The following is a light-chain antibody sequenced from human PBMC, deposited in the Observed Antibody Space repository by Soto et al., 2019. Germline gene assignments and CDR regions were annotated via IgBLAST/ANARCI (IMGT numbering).Light chain of an antibody. CDR1: QSVSNN. CDR3: QQYNKWPLT. V-gene: IGKV3-15*01. J-gene: IGKJ4*01. Sequence: EIVMTQSPATLSVSPGERATLSCRASQSVSNNLAWYQQKPGQAPRLLIYHASTRATGIPARFSGSGSGTEFTLPISSLQSEDVAVYYCQQYNKWPLTFGGGTKVEIK. CDR2: HAS.